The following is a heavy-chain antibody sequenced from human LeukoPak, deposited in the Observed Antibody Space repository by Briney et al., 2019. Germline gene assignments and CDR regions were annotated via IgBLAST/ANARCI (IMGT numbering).Heavy chain of an antibody. Sequence: GGSLRLSCEAYGFTFSSYGMHWVRQAPGKGLEWVAVISYDGSNKYYADSVKGRFTISRDNSKNTLYLQMNSLRAEDTAVYYCAKEGYYYDSTEPYYFDYWGQGTLVTVSS. CDR1: GFTFSSYG. CDR2: ISYDGSNK. CDR3: AKEGYYYDSTEPYYFDY. V-gene: IGHV3-30*18. D-gene: IGHD3-22*01. J-gene: IGHJ4*02.